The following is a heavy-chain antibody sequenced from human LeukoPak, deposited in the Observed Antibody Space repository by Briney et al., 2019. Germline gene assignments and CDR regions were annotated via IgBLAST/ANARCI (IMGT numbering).Heavy chain of an antibody. CDR1: GDSISSGYY. J-gene: IGHJ5*02. D-gene: IGHD6-13*01. V-gene: IGHV4-38-2*02. CDR3: AKEPPGIAAAGTFDP. CDR2: IYHSGST. Sequence: PSETLSLTCTVSGDSISSGYYWGWIRQPPGKGLEWIGSIYHSGSTYYNPSLKSRVTISVDTSKNQFSLKLSSVTAADTTVYCCAKEPPGIAAAGTFDPWGQGTLVTVSS.